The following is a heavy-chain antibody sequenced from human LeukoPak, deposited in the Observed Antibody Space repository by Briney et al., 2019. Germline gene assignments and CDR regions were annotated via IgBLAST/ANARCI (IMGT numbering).Heavy chain of an antibody. V-gene: IGHV4-39*07. CDR1: GGSISSSSYY. CDR3: ARDIKYYYDSSGYYRNSHNWFDP. Sequence: PSETLSLTCTVSGGSISSSSYYWGWIRQPPGKGLEWIGSIYYSGSTYYNPSLKSRVTISVDTSKNQFSLKLSSVTAADTAVYYCARDIKYYYDSSGYYRNSHNWFDPWGQGTLVTVSS. D-gene: IGHD3-22*01. CDR2: IYYSGST. J-gene: IGHJ5*02.